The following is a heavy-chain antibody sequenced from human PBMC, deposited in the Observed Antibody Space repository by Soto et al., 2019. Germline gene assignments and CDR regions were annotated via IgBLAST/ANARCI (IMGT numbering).Heavy chain of an antibody. V-gene: IGHV3-33*01. Sequence: PGGSLRLSCAASGFRFSTYGMHWVRQAPGKGLEWVAVIWANGINKYYADSVRGRFTISRDNSKNSLDLQMNSLRAEDTALYYCVRERGPFDDFEIWGLETMVTVSS. CDR3: VRERGPFDDFEI. J-gene: IGHJ3*02. CDR1: GFRFSTYG. CDR2: IWANGINK.